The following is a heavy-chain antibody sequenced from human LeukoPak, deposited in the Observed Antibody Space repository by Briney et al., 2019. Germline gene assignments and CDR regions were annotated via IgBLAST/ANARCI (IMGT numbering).Heavy chain of an antibody. CDR3: ARRDYGGTDAFDI. Sequence: SETLSLTCTVSGASISPYYWSWIRQPPGKGLEWIGYIYYSGSTNYNPSLKSRVTISVDTSKNQFSLKLSSVTAADTAVYYCARRDYGGTDAFDIWGQGTMVTVSS. CDR2: IYYSGST. D-gene: IGHD4-23*01. CDR1: GASISPYY. J-gene: IGHJ3*02. V-gene: IGHV4-59*08.